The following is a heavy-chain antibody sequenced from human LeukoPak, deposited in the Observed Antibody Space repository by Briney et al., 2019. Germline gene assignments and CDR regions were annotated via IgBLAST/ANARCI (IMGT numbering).Heavy chain of an antibody. V-gene: IGHV1-2*02. J-gene: IGHJ4*01. CDR1: GYTFTGYY. Sequence: GASVKVSCKASGYTFTGYYMHWVRQAPGQGLEWMGWINPNSGGTNYAQKFQGRVTMTRDTSISTAYMELSRLRSDDTAVYYCARVRSGSSYGVFHYWGHGTLETVSS. CDR3: ARVRSGSSYGVFHY. CDR2: INPNSGGT. D-gene: IGHD1-26*01.